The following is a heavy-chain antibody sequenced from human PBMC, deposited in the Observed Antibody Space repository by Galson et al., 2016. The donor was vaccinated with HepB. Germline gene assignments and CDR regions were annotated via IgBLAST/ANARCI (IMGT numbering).Heavy chain of an antibody. D-gene: IGHD6-19*01. CDR1: GCTFSSYA. V-gene: IGHV1-69*06. J-gene: IGHJ4*02. CDR2: IIPIFGAA. Sequence: SVKVSCEASGCTFSSYAISWVRQAPGQGLEWMAGIIPIFGAANYAQKVQGRVTITADNSTSTAYMEMSSLRSEDTAVYYCARDPGYNSGYYVNWGQGALVTVSS. CDR3: ARDPGYNSGYYVN.